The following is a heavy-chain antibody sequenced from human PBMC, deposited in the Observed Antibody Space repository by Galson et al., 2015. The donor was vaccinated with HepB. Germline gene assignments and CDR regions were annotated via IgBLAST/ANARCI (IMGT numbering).Heavy chain of an antibody. CDR3: ARHTFGSNSYYYYYYMDV. CDR2: IYPGDSDT. D-gene: IGHD5-24*01. V-gene: IGHV5-51*01. CDR1: GYSFTSYW. J-gene: IGHJ6*03. Sequence: QSGAEVKKPGESLEISCKGSGYSFTSYWIGWVRQMPGKGLEWMGIIYPGDSDTRYSPSFQGQVTISADKSISTAYLQWSSLKASDTAMYYCARHTFGSNSYYYYYYMDVWGKGTTVTVSS.